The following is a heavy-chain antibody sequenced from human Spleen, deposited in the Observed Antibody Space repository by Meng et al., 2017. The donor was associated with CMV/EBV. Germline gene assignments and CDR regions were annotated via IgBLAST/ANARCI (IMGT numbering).Heavy chain of an antibody. D-gene: IGHD2-15*01. CDR1: CGTLITFP. CDR2: IIPIFGTA. J-gene: IGHJ5*02. CDR3: ARGGGGLHSWFDP. V-gene: IGHV1-69*05. Sequence: GSCGTLITFPLRWVRPAPGQGLGWMGGIIPIFGTANPAQKFQGRVPIPTDQSTSTAYMGLSSLGSEDTALYYCARGGGGLHSWFDPWGQGTLVTVSS.